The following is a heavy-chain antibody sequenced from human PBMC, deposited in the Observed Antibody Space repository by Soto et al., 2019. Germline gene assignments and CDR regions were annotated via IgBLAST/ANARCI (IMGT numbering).Heavy chain of an antibody. CDR3: AKAAVALYYYYYGMDV. J-gene: IGHJ6*02. CDR1: GFTFSSYA. Sequence: GGSLRLSCAASGFTFSSYAMSWVRQAPGKGLEWVSAISGSGGSTYYADSVKGRFTISRDNSKNTLYLQMNSLRAEDTAVYYCAKAAVALYYYYYGMDVWGQGTTVTVSS. CDR2: ISGSGGST. D-gene: IGHD6-19*01. V-gene: IGHV3-23*01.